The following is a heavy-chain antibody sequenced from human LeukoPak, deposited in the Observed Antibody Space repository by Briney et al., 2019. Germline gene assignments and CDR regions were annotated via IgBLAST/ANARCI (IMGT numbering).Heavy chain of an antibody. CDR1: GYTFTSYG. D-gene: IGHD2-15*01. J-gene: IGHJ4*02. CDR2: ISAYNGNT. Sequence: ASVKVSCKASGYTFTSYGISWVRQAPGQGLEWMGWISAYNGNTNYAQKLQGRVTMTTGTSTSTAYMELRSLRSDDTAVYYCAAVGVVVAATPYYFDYWGQGTLVTVSS. V-gene: IGHV1-18*01. CDR3: AAVGVVVAATPYYFDY.